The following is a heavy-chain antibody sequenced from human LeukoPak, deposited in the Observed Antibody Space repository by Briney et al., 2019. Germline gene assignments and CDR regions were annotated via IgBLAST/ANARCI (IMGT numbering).Heavy chain of an antibody. V-gene: IGHV4-34*01. CDR3: ARPLNYDFWSDELPGAFDI. D-gene: IGHD3-3*01. CDR2: INHSGST. Sequence: PSETLSLTCAVYGGSFSGYYWSWIRQPPGKGLEWIGEINHSGSTNYNPSLKSRVTISVDTSKNQFSLKLSSVTAADTAVYYCARPLNYDFWSDELPGAFDIWGQGTMVTVSS. CDR1: GGSFSGYY. J-gene: IGHJ3*02.